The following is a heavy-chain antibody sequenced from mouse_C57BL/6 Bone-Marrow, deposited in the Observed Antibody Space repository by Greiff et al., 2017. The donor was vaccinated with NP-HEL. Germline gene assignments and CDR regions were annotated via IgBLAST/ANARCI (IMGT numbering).Heavy chain of an antibody. CDR1: GYTFTDYY. D-gene: IGHD1-1*01. CDR3: ARGTTVVEGFAY. V-gene: IGHV1-26*01. J-gene: IGHJ3*01. CDR2: INPNNGGT. Sequence: EVKLQQSGPELVKPGASVKISCKASGYTFTDYYMNWVKQSHGKSLEWIGDINPNNGGTSYNQKFKGKATLTVDKSSSTAYMELRSLTSEDSAVYYCARGTTVVEGFAYWGQGTLVTVSA.